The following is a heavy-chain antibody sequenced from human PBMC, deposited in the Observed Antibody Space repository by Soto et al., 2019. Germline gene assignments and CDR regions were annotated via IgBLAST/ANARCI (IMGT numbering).Heavy chain of an antibody. J-gene: IGHJ6*02. CDR3: VGALTYEVPYYYYGMDV. CDR1: GFMFSTYL. V-gene: IGHV3-7*01. D-gene: IGHD3-16*01. CDR2: IRQGGNEK. Sequence: EEHLVESGGGLVQPGGSLRLSCAASGFMFSTYLMSWVRQAPGKGLEWVANIRQGGNEKFYVDSVKGRFTISRDNAKKSLYLQMNSLRAEDTAVYYCVGALTYEVPYYYYGMDVWGQGTTVTVSS.